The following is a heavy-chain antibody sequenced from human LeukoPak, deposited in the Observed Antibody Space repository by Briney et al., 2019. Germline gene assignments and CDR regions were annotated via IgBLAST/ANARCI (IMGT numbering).Heavy chain of an antibody. J-gene: IGHJ4*02. CDR3: VRAGWELDY. D-gene: IGHD1-26*01. Sequence: GGSLRLSCAASGFTFAYYWMAWVRQAPGRGLEWVASIKEDGTRKYYVDSVKGRFTISQDDAKNALFLQMDSLRVEDTAIYYCVRAGWELDYWGQGTLVTVSS. V-gene: IGHV3-7*01. CDR2: IKEDGTRK. CDR1: GFTFAYYW.